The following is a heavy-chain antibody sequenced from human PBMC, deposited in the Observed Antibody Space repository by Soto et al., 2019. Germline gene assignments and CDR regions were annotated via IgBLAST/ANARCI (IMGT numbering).Heavy chain of an antibody. CDR2: IYYTGST. Sequence: SETLSLTCSVSGASIRSGGYYWSWLRQSPGKGLEWIGHIYYTGSTFYSPSLKSRLTISLDTSKNQFSLDLGSVTAADTAMYYCARIEMASIKWGRGXLVTVSS. J-gene: IGHJ4*02. V-gene: IGHV4-31*03. CDR3: ARIEMASIK. CDR1: GASIRSGGYY.